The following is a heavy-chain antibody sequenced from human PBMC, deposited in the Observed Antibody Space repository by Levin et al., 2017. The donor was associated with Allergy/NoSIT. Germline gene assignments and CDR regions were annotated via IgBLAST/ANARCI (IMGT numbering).Heavy chain of an antibody. V-gene: IGHV1-69*13. D-gene: IGHD2-8*01. CDR1: GGTFSSYA. CDR3: ARNGCTNGVCYAYYYGMDV. Sequence: SVKVSCKASGGTFSSYAISWVRQAPGQGLEWMGGIIPIFGTANYAQKFQGRVTITADESTSTAYMELSSLRSEDTAVYYCARNGCTNGVCYAYYYGMDVWGQGTTVTVSS. CDR2: IIPIFGTA. J-gene: IGHJ6*02.